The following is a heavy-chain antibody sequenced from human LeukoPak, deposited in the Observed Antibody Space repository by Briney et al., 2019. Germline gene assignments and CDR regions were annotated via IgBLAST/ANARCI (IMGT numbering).Heavy chain of an antibody. D-gene: IGHD3-10*02. V-gene: IGHV3-23*01. CDR1: GFTFSSYG. Sequence: PGGSLRLSCAASGFTFSSYGMSWVRQAPGKGLEWVSAISSRGGSTYYADSVKGRFTISRDNSKNTLYLQMNSLRAEDTAVYYCAKDLHYYVAMDVWGQGTTVTVSS. J-gene: IGHJ6*02. CDR3: AKDLHYYVAMDV. CDR2: ISSRGGST.